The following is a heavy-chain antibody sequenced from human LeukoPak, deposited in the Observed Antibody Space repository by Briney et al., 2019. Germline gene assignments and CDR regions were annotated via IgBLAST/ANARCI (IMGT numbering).Heavy chain of an antibody. J-gene: IGHJ4*02. CDR1: GYTFTSYY. D-gene: IGHD3-10*01. CDR2: INPSGGST. CDR3: ARELSSDYGSGSYYTFGY. V-gene: IGHV1-46*01. Sequence: ASVKVSCEASGYTFTSYYMHWVRQAPGQGLEWMGIINPSGGSTSYAQKFQGRVTMTRDTSTSTVYMELSSLRSEDTAVYYCARELSSDYGSGSYYTFGYWGQGTLVTVSS.